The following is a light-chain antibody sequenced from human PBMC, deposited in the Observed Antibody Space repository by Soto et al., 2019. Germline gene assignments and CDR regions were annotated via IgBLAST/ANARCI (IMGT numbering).Light chain of an antibody. J-gene: IGKJ1*01. Sequence: EIVLKQSPGTLSLSPGERATLSCRASQSVSSSYLAWYQQKPGQAPRLLIYGASSRATGIPDRFSGSGSGTDFTLTISRLEPEDFAVYYYQHYGSSPTTFGQWTKVEIK. CDR1: QSVSSSY. V-gene: IGKV3-20*01. CDR2: GAS. CDR3: QHYGSSPTT.